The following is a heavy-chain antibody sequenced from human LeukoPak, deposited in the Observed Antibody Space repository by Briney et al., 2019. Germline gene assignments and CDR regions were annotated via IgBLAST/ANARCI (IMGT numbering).Heavy chain of an antibody. CDR3: ARDQSYDILTGYYYFDY. CDR1: GFTFSSYW. Sequence: GGSLRLSCAASGFTFSSYWMSWVRQAPGKGLEWVANIKQDGSEKYYVDSVKGRFTISRNNAKNSLYLQMNSLRAEDTAVYDCARDQSYDILTGYYYFDYWGQGTLVTVSS. J-gene: IGHJ4*02. D-gene: IGHD3-9*01. CDR2: IKQDGSEK. V-gene: IGHV3-7*01.